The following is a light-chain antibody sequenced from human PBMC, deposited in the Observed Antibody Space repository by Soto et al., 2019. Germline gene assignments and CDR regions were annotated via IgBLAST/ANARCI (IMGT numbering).Light chain of an antibody. J-gene: IGLJ3*02. Sequence: QSVLTQRPSASGTPGQRVTISCSGSRSNIGSNTVNWYRQYPGTAPKVLIHTTNQRPSGVPDRFSASKSGTSASLAISDLQSEDEAHYHCAAWDDSLNGPVFGGGTKLTVL. CDR3: AAWDDSLNGPV. V-gene: IGLV1-44*01. CDR1: RSNIGSNT. CDR2: TTN.